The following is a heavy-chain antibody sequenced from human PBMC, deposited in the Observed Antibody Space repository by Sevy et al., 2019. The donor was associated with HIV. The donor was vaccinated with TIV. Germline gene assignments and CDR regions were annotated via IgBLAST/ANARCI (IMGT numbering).Heavy chain of an antibody. V-gene: IGHV3-15*01. CDR3: TTDFRGYSAYDSLGD. Sequence: GGSLRLSCAASGVTFSNAWMSWVRQAPGKGLEWVGRITSKADDEQTDYSAAVKGRFTISSDDSKNTLFLQMNSLKTEDTAIYYGTTDFRGYSAYDSLGDWGQGTLVTVSS. CDR1: GVTFSNAW. D-gene: IGHD5-12*01. CDR2: ITSKADDEQT. J-gene: IGHJ4*02.